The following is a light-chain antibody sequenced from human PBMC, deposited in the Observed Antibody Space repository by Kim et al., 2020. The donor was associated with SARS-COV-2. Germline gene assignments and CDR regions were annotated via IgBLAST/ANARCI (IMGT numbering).Light chain of an antibody. Sequence: PGKTARITCGGNNIGSKSVHWYQQKPGQAPVLVIYYDSDRPSGIPERFSGSNSGNTATLTISRVEAGDEADYYYQVWDSSSDHPYVFGTGTKVTVL. J-gene: IGLJ1*01. CDR1: NIGSKS. CDR3: QVWDSSSDHPYV. V-gene: IGLV3-21*04. CDR2: YDS.